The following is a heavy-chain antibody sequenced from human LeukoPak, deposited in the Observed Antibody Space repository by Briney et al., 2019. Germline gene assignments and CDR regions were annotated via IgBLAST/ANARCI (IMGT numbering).Heavy chain of an antibody. CDR2: ISSSGSTI. J-gene: IGHJ4*02. D-gene: IGHD2-15*01. CDR3: ARDQIVVVAPGFDY. V-gene: IGHV3-48*03. Sequence: GGSLRLSCAASGFTFSSYEMNWVRQAPGKGLEWVSYISSSGSTIYYADSVKGRFTISRDNAKNSLYLQMNSLRAEDTAVYYCARDQIVVVAPGFDYWGQGTLVTASS. CDR1: GFTFSSYE.